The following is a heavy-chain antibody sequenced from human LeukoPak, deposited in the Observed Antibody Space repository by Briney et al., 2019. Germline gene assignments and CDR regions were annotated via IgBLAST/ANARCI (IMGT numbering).Heavy chain of an antibody. J-gene: IGHJ5*02. CDR1: GGSISRSRDF. V-gene: IGHV4-39*02. CDR3: ASFDGWFDP. Sequence: PSETLSLTCTVSGGSISRSRDFWGWVRQPPGKGLEWIGSISYSGSTYYNPSLESRVTISVDTSKNHFSLNLSPVNAADTAVYYCASFDGWFDPWGQGTLVTVSS. CDR2: ISYSGST. D-gene: IGHD3-9*01.